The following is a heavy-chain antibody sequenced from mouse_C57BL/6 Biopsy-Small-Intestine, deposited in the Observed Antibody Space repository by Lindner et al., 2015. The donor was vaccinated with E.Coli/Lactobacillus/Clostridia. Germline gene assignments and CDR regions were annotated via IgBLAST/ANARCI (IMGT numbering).Heavy chain of an antibody. CDR1: GYTFNNYG. D-gene: IGHD1-1*02. V-gene: IGHV1-85*01. Sequence: SVKVSCKTSGYTFNNYGISWVRQAPGQGLEWMGWISAHNGHTKSAQKMQGRLTMTTDTSTSTAYMELQSLTSDDTAVYYCARAAPIVVVVAATSLPFDFWGQGTLVTVSS. CDR3: ARAAPIVVVVAATSLPFDF. J-gene: IGHJ4*01. CDR2: ISAHNGHT.